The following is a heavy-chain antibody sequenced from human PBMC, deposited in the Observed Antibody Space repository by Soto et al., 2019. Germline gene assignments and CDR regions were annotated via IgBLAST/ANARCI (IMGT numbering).Heavy chain of an antibody. CDR1: GGSISSGGGYY. Sequence: PSETLSLTCTVSGGSISSGGGYYWNWIRQHPGKGLEWIGYIYYSGSTYYNPSLKSRLTISLDTSKNQFSLKLSSVTAADTAVYYCAREVPTPYYFDYWGQGTRVTVSS. CDR2: IYYSGST. V-gene: IGHV4-31*03. J-gene: IGHJ4*02. CDR3: AREVPTPYYFDY.